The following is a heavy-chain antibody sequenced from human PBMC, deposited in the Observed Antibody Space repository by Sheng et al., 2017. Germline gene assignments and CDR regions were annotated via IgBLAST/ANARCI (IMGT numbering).Heavy chain of an antibody. D-gene: IGHD6-13*01. V-gene: IGHV4-39*07. Sequence: QLQLQESGPGLVKPSETLSLTCTVSGGSISRGSYYWGWIRQPPGEGLEWIGNIYHSGSIYYNPSLKSRVTISVDTSKNQFSLKLSSVTAADTAVYYCTRGGYSSSWYRWIDYVGPGEPWSTVS. CDR2: IYHSGSI. J-gene: IGHJ4*02. CDR3: TRGGYSSSWYRWIDY. CDR1: GGSISRGSYY.